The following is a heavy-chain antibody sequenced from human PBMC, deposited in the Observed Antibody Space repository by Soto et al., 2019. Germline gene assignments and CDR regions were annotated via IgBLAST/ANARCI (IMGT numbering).Heavy chain of an antibody. D-gene: IGHD5-12*01. CDR3: ARRRMNEGSGDDLYHAFDI. J-gene: IGHJ3*02. Sequence: PSETLSLTCTVSGGSISSSSYYWGWIRQPPGKGLEWIGSIYYSGSTLYNPSLQRRVTISVDTSKNQFSLKLSSVTAADTAVYYCARRRMNEGSGDDLYHAFDIWGQGTMVTVSS. V-gene: IGHV4-39*01. CDR1: GGSISSSSYY. CDR2: IYYSGST.